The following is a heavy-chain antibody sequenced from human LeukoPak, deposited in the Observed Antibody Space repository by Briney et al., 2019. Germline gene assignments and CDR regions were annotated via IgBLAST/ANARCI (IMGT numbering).Heavy chain of an antibody. D-gene: IGHD3-10*01. CDR3: ASCPWFGEDVGY. CDR2: IYYSGST. CDR1: GGSIGTYY. Sequence: TSETLSLTCTVSGGSIGTYYWGWIRQPPGKGLECIGSIYYSGSTYYNPSLKSRVTISVDTSKNQFSLKLSSVTAADTAVYYCASCPWFGEDVGYWGQGTLVTVSS. J-gene: IGHJ4*02. V-gene: IGHV4-39*07.